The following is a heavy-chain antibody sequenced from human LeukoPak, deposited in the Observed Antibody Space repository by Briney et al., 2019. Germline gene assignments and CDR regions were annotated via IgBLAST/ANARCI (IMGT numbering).Heavy chain of an antibody. CDR3: ARVWAWGSGNYFDN. D-gene: IGHD7-27*01. CDR1: GFTFDAFG. Sequence: RGSLRLSCAASGFTFDAFGMTWVRQAPGKGLEWVSAIRGDAGSTGYADSVKGRFTISRDNAKNSLYLQMNSLRVEDMALYYCARVWAWGSGNYFDNWGQGTLVTVSS. CDR2: IRGDAGST. J-gene: IGHJ4*02. V-gene: IGHV3-20*04.